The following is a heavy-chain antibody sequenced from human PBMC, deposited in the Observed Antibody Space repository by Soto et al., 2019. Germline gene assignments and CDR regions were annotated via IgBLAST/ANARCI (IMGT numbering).Heavy chain of an antibody. V-gene: IGHV1-18*01. CDR3: ARDFFIDNNASHYFYT. CDR2: ISAYNGNT. CDR1: GYTFTSYG. J-gene: IGHJ4*02. Sequence: ASVKVSCKASGYTFTSYGISWVRQAPGQGLEWMGWISAYNGNTNYAQNFQGRVTMTTDTSTSTAYMELRSLISDDTAVYYCARDFFIDNNASHYFYTWGQETVLTVSS. D-gene: IGHD2-15*01.